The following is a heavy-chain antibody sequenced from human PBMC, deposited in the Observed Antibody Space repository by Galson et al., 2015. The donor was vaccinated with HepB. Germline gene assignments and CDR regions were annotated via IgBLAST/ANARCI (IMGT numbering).Heavy chain of an antibody. Sequence: SLRLSCAASGFTFGNFWMTWVRQSPGMGLEWVANIKEDGSEIHYADSVKGRFTVSRDNIDNTLSLQMHGLRAEDTALYFCARDVSPVEDNVWYDAFDIWGQGTMVAVSS. J-gene: IGHJ3*02. CDR1: GFTFGNFW. CDR2: IKEDGSEI. D-gene: IGHD6-13*01. CDR3: ARDVSPVEDNVWYDAFDI. V-gene: IGHV3-7*01.